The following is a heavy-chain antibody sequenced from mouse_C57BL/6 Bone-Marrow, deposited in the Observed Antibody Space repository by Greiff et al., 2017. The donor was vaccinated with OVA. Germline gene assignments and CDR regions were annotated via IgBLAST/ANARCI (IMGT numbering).Heavy chain of an antibody. D-gene: IGHD3-3*01. CDR3: ARGGLEAVDY. V-gene: IGHV3-6*01. CDR2: ISYDGSN. J-gene: IGHJ2*01. Sequence: EVQLQESGPGLVKPSQSLSLTCSVTGYSITSGYYWNWIRQFPGNKLEWMGYISYDGSNNYNPSLKNRISITRDTSKNQFFLKLNSVTTEDTATYYCARGGLEAVDYWGQGTTLTVSS. CDR1: GYSITSGYY.